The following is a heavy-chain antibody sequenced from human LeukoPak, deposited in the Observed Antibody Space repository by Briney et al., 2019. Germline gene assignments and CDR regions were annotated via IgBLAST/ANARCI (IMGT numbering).Heavy chain of an antibody. CDR2: ISSSSYI. J-gene: IGHJ6*03. V-gene: IGHV3-21*01. D-gene: IGHD1-26*01. CDR1: GFTFSSYS. CDR3: ARDGKGSHASHYYYYYMDV. Sequence: PGGSLRLSCAASGFTFSSYSMNCVRQAPGKGLEWVSSISSSSYIYYADSVKGRFTISRDNAKNSLYLQMNSLRAEDTAVYYCARDGKGSHASHYYYYYMDVGGKGTTVTVSS.